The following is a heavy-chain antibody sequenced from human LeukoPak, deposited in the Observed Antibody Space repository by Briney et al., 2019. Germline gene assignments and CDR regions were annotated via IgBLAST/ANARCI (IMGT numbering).Heavy chain of an antibody. Sequence: SQTLSLTCAISGDSVSSKNAAWNWIRQSPSRGLEWLGGTFYRSKWYNDYAVSVKSRIIISPDTSKNQFSLQLNSVTPEDTAVYYCARDYDYGAYGTFEDYWGQGTLVTVSS. CDR1: GDSVSSKNAA. CDR2: TFYRSKWYN. J-gene: IGHJ4*02. V-gene: IGHV6-1*01. D-gene: IGHD4-17*01. CDR3: ARDYDYGAYGTFEDY.